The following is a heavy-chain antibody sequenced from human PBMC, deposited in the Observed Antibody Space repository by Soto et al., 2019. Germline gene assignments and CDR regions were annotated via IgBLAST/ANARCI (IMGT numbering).Heavy chain of an antibody. CDR3: AREVYYYGSGSYYQTNWFDP. Sequence: QVQLVQSGAEVKKPGSSVKVSCKASGGTFSSYAISWVRQAPGQGLEWMGGIIPIFGTANYAQKFQGRVTITADESTSTAYMELSSLRSEDTAVYYCAREVYYYGSGSYYQTNWFDPWGRGTLVTVSS. J-gene: IGHJ5*02. V-gene: IGHV1-69*01. CDR1: GGTFSSYA. D-gene: IGHD3-10*01. CDR2: IIPIFGTA.